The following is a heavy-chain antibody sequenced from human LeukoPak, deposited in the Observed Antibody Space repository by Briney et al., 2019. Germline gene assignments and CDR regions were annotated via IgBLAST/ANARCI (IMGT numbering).Heavy chain of an antibody. Sequence: SETLSLTCAVYGGSFSDYSWTWIRQAPGEGLEWIGEINHNGGTNHNPSLVSRVIMSVDTSKNQFSLKVSSVTAADTAVYYCARVGYRFSINDWSRTGLGACPTKYYYYMDVWGKGTTVTVSS. CDR1: GGSFSDYS. D-gene: IGHD5-18*01. J-gene: IGHJ6*03. CDR3: ARVGYRFSINDWSRTGLGACPTKYYYYMDV. V-gene: IGHV4-34*01. CDR2: INHNGGT.